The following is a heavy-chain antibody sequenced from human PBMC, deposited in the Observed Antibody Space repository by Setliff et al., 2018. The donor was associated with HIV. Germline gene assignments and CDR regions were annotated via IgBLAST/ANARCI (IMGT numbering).Heavy chain of an antibody. V-gene: IGHV2-5*01. CDR1: GLSLSTSGVG. CDR2: IYWNNNK. J-gene: IGHJ4*02. Sequence: SGPTLVNPTQTLTLTCTFSGLSLSTSGVGVGWIRQSPGKALEWLAFIYWNNNKHYSTSLKSRLTVTKDTSKNRVVFTMTNMDPVDTATYYCAYSGRQLRGPYFHFWGQGTPVTVSS. D-gene: IGHD1-1*01. CDR3: AYSGRQLRGPYFHF.